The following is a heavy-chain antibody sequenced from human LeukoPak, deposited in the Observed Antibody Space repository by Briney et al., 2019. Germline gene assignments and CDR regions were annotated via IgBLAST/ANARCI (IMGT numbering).Heavy chain of an antibody. CDR2: IKQDGSEK. CDR1: GFTFSSYW. CDR3: ARDSEDYGSSLDY. D-gene: IGHD3-16*01. V-gene: IGHV3-7*01. J-gene: IGHJ4*02. Sequence: GGSLRLSCAASGFTFSSYWMSWVRQAPGKGLEWVANIKQDGSEKYYVDSVKGRFTISRDNAKNSLYLQMNSLRAGDTAVYYCARDSEDYGSSLDYWGQGTLVTVSS.